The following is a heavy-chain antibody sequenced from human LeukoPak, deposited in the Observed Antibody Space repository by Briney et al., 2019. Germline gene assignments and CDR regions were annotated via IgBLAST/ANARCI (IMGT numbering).Heavy chain of an antibody. D-gene: IGHD3-10*01. Sequence: ASVTVSCKASGYTFTGYYMHWVRQAPGQGLEWMGRINPNSGGTNYAQKFQGRVTMTRDTSISTAYMELSRLRSDDTAVYYCAKWFGVRHRPYGMDVWGQGTTVTVSS. J-gene: IGHJ6*02. CDR2: INPNSGGT. CDR1: GYTFTGYY. CDR3: AKWFGVRHRPYGMDV. V-gene: IGHV1-2*06.